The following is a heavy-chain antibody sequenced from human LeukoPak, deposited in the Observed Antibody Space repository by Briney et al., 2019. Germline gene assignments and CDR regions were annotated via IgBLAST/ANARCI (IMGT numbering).Heavy chain of an antibody. CDR3: ARGLSAMGYFDY. CDR2: ISYDGSNK. J-gene: IGHJ4*02. D-gene: IGHD3-16*01. Sequence: PGGSLRLSCAASGFTFSSYAMHWVRQAPGKGLEWVAVISYDGSNKYYADSVKGRFTIFRDNSKNTLYLQMNSLRAEDTAVYYCARGLSAMGYFDYWGQGTLVTVSS. V-gene: IGHV3-30*04. CDR1: GFTFSSYA.